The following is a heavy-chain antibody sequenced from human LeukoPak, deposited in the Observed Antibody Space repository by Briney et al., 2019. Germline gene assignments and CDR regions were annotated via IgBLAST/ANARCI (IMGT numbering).Heavy chain of an antibody. V-gene: IGHV3-20*04. CDR2: INWNGGST. CDR1: GFTFDDYG. CDR3: VRSHDVSGWEDYYDY. D-gene: IGHD6-19*01. J-gene: IGHJ4*02. Sequence: GGSLRLSCAASGFTFDDYGMSWVRQAPGKGLEWVSGINWNGGSTGYADSVKGRFTISRDNAKNSLYLQMNSLRAEDTAVYYCVRSHDVSGWEDYYDYWGQGTLVTVSS.